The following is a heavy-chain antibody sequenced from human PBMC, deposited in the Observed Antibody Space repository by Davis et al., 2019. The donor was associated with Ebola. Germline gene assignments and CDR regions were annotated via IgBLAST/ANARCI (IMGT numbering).Heavy chain of an antibody. CDR1: GFTSSDYS. D-gene: IGHD7-27*01. CDR3: AKSKSLGPRGAFDS. J-gene: IGHJ4*02. Sequence: PGGSLRLSCAASGFTSSDYSLSWVRQAPGKGLEWVSVIYNSGGVTFYADSVKGRFTISRDNSENMLFLQMDSLRVEDTAVYYCAKSKSLGPRGAFDSWGQGTLVTVSS. CDR2: IYNSGGVT. V-gene: IGHV3-23*01.